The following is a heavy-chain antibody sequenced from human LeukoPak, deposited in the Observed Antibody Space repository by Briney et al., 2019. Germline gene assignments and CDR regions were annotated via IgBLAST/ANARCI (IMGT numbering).Heavy chain of an antibody. Sequence: PGGSLRLSCAAFGFVVSDNYMSWVRQAPGQGLEWVSLIYTSGITKYTDSVKGRFTISRDNAKNTLYLQMNTLSAEDTAVYYCVGYYVGKFDYWGQGTLVTVSS. CDR1: GFVVSDNY. CDR3: VGYYVGKFDY. V-gene: IGHV3-66*02. J-gene: IGHJ4*02. D-gene: IGHD4-23*01. CDR2: IYTSGIT.